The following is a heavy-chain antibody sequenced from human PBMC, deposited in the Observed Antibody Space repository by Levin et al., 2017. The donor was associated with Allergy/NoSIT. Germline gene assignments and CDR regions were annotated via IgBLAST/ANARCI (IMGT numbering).Heavy chain of an antibody. CDR2: ISSSGSTI. CDR3: ARMAGSVRGSPYDFWSGYYGYFDY. CDR1: GFTFSSYE. D-gene: IGHD3-3*01. Sequence: LSLTCAASGFTFSSYEMNWVRQAPGKGLEWVSYISSSGSTIYYADSVKGRFTISRDNAKNSLYLQMNSLRAEDTAVYYCARMAGSVRGSPYDFWSGYYGYFDYWGQGTLVTVSS. V-gene: IGHV3-48*03. J-gene: IGHJ4*02.